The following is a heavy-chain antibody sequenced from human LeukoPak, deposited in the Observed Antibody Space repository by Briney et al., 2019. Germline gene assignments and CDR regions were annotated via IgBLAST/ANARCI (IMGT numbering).Heavy chain of an antibody. Sequence: GGSLRLSCAASGFTFSSYSMNWVRQAPGKGLEWVLSISSSSSYIYYADSVKGRFTISRDNAKNSLYLQMNSLRAEDTAVYYCARSRIAVAAGYYYGMDVWGQGTTVTVSS. D-gene: IGHD6-19*01. CDR1: GFTFSSYS. J-gene: IGHJ6*02. CDR3: ARSRIAVAAGYYYGMDV. CDR2: ISSSSSYI. V-gene: IGHV3-21*01.